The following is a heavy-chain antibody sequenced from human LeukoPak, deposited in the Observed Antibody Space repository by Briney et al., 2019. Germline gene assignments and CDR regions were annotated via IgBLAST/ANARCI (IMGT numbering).Heavy chain of an antibody. CDR2: ISAYNGNT. CDR3: ARDWFYYDSSGYGGGFDY. J-gene: IGHJ4*02. V-gene: IGHV1-18*01. Sequence: GASVKVSCKASGYTFTSYGISWVRQAPGQGLEWMGWISAYNGNTNYAQKLQGRVTMTTDTSTSTAYMELRGLRSDDTAVYYCARDWFYYDSSGYGGGFDYWGQGTLVTVPS. D-gene: IGHD3-22*01. CDR1: GYTFTSYG.